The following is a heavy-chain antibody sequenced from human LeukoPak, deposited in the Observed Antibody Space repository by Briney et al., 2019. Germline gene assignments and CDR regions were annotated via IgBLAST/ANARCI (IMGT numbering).Heavy chain of an antibody. CDR2: IKPDGSDQ. CDR3: ARNLGWFTFDY. V-gene: IGHV3-7*04. D-gene: IGHD3-3*01. CDR1: GFTFSSYW. Sequence: GGSLGLSCAASGFTFSSYWMSWVRQAPGKGLEWVADIKPDGSDQYYVDSVKGRFSISRDNAKNSLYLQMNSLRAEDTAVYYCARNLGWFTFDYWGQGTLVTVSS. J-gene: IGHJ4*02.